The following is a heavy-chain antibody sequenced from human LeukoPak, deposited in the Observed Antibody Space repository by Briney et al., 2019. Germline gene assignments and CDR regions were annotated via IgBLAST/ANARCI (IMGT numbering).Heavy chain of an antibody. CDR1: GFTFSDFA. V-gene: IGHV3-30*03. J-gene: IGHJ4*02. CDR2: ISYDGTNT. D-gene: IGHD2-15*01. Sequence: GGSLRLSCAASGFTFSDFAMHWVRQAPRKGLEWLAVISYDGTNTYYADSVKGRFTISRDNSKNTVYLQMNSLRAEDTAVYFCARDRGYCRGGRCYSNYFDLWGQGTLVTVSS. CDR3: ARDRGYCRGGRCYSNYFDL.